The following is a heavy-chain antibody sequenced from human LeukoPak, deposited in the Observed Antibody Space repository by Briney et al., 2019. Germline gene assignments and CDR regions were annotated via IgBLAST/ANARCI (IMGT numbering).Heavy chain of an antibody. J-gene: IGHJ4*02. V-gene: IGHV3-53*01. CDR1: GFTVSSNY. CDR3: AKDGFLGGFDY. D-gene: IGHD3-3*01. Sequence: GGSLRLSCAASGFTVSSNYMSWVRQAPGKGLEWVSVIYSDGTTYYADSVKGRFTISRDNSKNTLYLQMNSLRAEDTAVYYCAKDGFLGGFDYWGQGTLVTVSS. CDR2: IYSDGTT.